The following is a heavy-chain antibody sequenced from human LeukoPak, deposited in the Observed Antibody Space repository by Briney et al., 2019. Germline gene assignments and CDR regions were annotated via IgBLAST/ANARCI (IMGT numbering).Heavy chain of an antibody. D-gene: IGHD3-10*01. J-gene: IGHJ4*02. Sequence: GESLKISWEASGYSFTTYWIGWVRQMPGKGLEWMGIIYPGDSDTSYSPSFQGQVTISADKSITTAYLQWSSLKASDTAMYYCARQHGSGSYYSRAIDYWGQGTLVTVSS. CDR2: IYPGDSDT. CDR1: GYSFTTYW. CDR3: ARQHGSGSYYSRAIDY. V-gene: IGHV5-51*01.